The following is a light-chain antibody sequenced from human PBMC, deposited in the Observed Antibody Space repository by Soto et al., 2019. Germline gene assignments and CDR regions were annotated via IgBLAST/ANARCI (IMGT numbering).Light chain of an antibody. V-gene: IGKV3-11*01. J-gene: IGKJ1*01. CDR2: DTS. CDR1: QSVTTF. Sequence: EIVLTQSPATLSLSPGDRATLSCRASQSVTTFLAWYQQRPGQSPRLLIYDTSNRATGIPARFTGSGSVTNFTLTISGLEPDDFAVYYCQQYGSSPTFGQGTKVEIK. CDR3: QQYGSSPT.